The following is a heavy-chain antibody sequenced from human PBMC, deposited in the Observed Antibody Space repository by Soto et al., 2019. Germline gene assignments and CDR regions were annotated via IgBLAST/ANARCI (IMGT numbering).Heavy chain of an antibody. CDR1: GGSFSGYY. V-gene: IGHV4-34*01. D-gene: IGHD2-2*01. J-gene: IGHJ6*02. CDR3: GRGVYCSSTSCYWGRYV. CDR2: INHGGST. Sequence: QVQLQQWGAGLLKPSETLSPTCAVYGGSFSGYYWSWIRQPPGKGQVWFGEINHGGSTNYNPSLTSPLTISVDTSTNHCLQKLSSVTAADTAVYYCGRGVYCSSTSCYWGRYVWGQGTTVNVAS.